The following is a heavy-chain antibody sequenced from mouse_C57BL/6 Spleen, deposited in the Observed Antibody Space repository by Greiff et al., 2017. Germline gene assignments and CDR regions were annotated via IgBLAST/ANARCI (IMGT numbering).Heavy chain of an antibody. V-gene: IGHV1-42*01. CDR1: GYSFTGYY. J-gene: IGHJ2*01. D-gene: IGHD1-1*01. CDR2: INPSTGGT. Sequence: VQLQQSGPELVKPGASVKISCKASGYSFTGYYMNWVKQSPEKSLEWIGEINPSTGGTTYNQKFKAKATLTVVKSSSTAYMQLKSLTAEDSAVYYGARSDSSSFDYWGQGTTLTVSS. CDR3: ARSDSSSFDY.